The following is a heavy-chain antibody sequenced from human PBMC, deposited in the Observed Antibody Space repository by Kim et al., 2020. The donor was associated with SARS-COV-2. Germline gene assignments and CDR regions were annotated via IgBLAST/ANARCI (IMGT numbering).Heavy chain of an antibody. Sequence: NPALKSRVTISVDTSKNQFSLKLSSVTAAYTAVYYCARGYYYDSTSAFDIWGQGTMVTVSS. J-gene: IGHJ3*02. CDR3: ARGYYYDSTSAFDI. D-gene: IGHD3-22*01. V-gene: IGHV4-59*09.